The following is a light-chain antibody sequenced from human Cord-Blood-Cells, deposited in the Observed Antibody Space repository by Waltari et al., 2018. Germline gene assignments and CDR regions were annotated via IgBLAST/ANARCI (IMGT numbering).Light chain of an antibody. J-gene: IGKJ3*01. CDR1: QSVLYSSNNKTY. CDR3: QQYYSTPFT. CDR2: GAS. V-gene: IGKV4-1*01. Sequence: DIVMTQSPDSLAVSLGERATTNCKSSQSVLYSSNNKTYLAWYQQKPGQPPKLLIYGASTRESGVPDRFSGSGSGTDFTLTISSLQAEDVAVYYCQQYYSTPFTFGPGTKVDIK.